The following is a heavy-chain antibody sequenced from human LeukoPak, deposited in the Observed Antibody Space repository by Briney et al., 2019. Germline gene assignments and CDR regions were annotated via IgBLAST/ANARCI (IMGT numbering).Heavy chain of an antibody. CDR1: GGSISSGSHY. CDR3: ARAFAFDDYGDPNAFDI. D-gene: IGHD4-17*01. CDR2: IYHSGST. V-gene: IGHV4-30-2*01. J-gene: IGHJ3*02. Sequence: SETLSLTCVVSGGSISSGSHYWSWIRQPPGKGLEWIGCIYHSGSTSYCPSLKSRVTISVDRAKNQFSLTLSSVTAADTAVYYCARAFAFDDYGDPNAFDIWGQGTMVTVSS.